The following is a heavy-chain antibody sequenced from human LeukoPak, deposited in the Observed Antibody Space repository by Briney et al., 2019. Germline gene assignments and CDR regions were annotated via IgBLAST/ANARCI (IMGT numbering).Heavy chain of an antibody. Sequence: GGSLRLSCAASGFTFSSYAMSWVRQAPGKGLEWVSSISSSSSYIYYADSVKGRFTISRDNAKNSLYLQMNSLRAEDTAVYYCARVNWELHIDYWGQGTLVTVSS. V-gene: IGHV3-21*01. CDR2: ISSSSSYI. D-gene: IGHD1-26*01. CDR1: GFTFSSYA. CDR3: ARVNWELHIDY. J-gene: IGHJ4*02.